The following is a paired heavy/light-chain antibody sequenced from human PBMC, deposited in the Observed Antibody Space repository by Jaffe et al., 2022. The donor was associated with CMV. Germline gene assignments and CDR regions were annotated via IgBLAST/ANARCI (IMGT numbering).Light chain of an antibody. Sequence: SYELTQPPSVSVSPGQTARITCSGDALPKKYAYWYQQKSGQAPVLVIYEDSKRPSGIPERFSGSSSGTMATLTISGAQVEDEADYYCYSTDSSGNRSFGGGTKLTVL. J-gene: IGLJ3*02. CDR2: EDS. CDR3: YSTDSSGNRS. V-gene: IGLV3-10*01. CDR1: ALPKKY.
Heavy chain of an antibody. Sequence: QVQLQESGPGLVKPSGTLSLTCAVSGGSISSSNWWSWVRQPPGKGLEWIGEIYHSGSTNYNPSLKSRVTISVDKSKNQFSLKLSSVTAADTAVYYCARVVAVVRFLEWPRGAYYFDYWGQGTLVTVSS. CDR1: GGSISSSNW. D-gene: IGHD3-3*01. CDR3: ARVVAVVRFLEWPRGAYYFDY. CDR2: IYHSGST. J-gene: IGHJ4*02. V-gene: IGHV4-4*02.